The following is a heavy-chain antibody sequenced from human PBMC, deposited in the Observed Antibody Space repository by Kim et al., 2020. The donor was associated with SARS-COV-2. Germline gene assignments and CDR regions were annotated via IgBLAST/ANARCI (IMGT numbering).Heavy chain of an antibody. V-gene: IGHV3-7*03. CDR2: IKQHGNEK. J-gene: IGHJ6*02. CDR3: ARYNSRNYGMDV. Sequence: GGSLRLSCAVSGFTFSNYWMSWVRQAPGKWLEWVANIKQHGNEKHYVDSVKGRFTISGDNAKKSLYLQMNSLRAEDTAVYYCARYNSRNYGMDVWGQGTTVTVSS. CDR1: GFTFSNYW. D-gene: IGHD6-13*01.